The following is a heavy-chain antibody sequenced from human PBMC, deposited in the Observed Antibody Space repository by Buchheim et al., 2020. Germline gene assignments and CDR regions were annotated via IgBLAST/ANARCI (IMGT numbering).Heavy chain of an antibody. Sequence: QVQLVQSGAEVKKPGASVKVSCKASGYTFTGYYMHWVRQAPGQGLEWMGWINPNSGGPNYAQKFQGWVTMTRDTSISTAYMELSRLRSDDTAVYYCARDLLVGATQYYYYYGMDVWGQGTT. V-gene: IGHV1-2*04. D-gene: IGHD1-26*01. CDR3: ARDLLVGATQYYYYYGMDV. J-gene: IGHJ6*02. CDR2: INPNSGGP. CDR1: GYTFTGYY.